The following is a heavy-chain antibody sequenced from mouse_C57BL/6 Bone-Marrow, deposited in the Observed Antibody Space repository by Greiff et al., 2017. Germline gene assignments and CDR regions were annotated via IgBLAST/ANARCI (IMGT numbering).Heavy chain of an antibody. CDR3: ARDNYGYFDY. Sequence: EVQLQQSGGGLVKPGGSLKLSCAASGFTFSSYAMSWVRQTPEKRLEWVATISDGGSYTYYPDNVKGRVTISRDNAKNNLYLQMSHLKSEDPAMYYCARDNYGYFDYWGQGTTLTVSS. CDR2: ISDGGSYT. J-gene: IGHJ2*01. CDR1: GFTFSSYA. D-gene: IGHD1-1*01. V-gene: IGHV5-4*01.